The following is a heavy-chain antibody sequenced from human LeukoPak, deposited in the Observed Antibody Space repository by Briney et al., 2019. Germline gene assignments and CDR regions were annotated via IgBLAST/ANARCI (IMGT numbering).Heavy chain of an antibody. J-gene: IGHJ6*02. CDR3: ASARQYYYGMDV. V-gene: IGHV1-46*01. Sequence: ASVTVSCKASGYTFIGYYMHGVRLAPGQGLEWMGIINPSGGSTSYAQKFQGRVTMTRDTSTSTVYMELSSLRSEDTAVYYCASARQYYYGMDVWGQGTTVTVSS. CDR2: INPSGGST. CDR1: GYTFIGYY.